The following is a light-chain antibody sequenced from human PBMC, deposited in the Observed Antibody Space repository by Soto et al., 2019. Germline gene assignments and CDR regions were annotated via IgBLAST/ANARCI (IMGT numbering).Light chain of an antibody. J-gene: IGLJ1*01. Sequence: QSVLAQPASVSGSPVQSITIFCTGTSSDVGGHNSVSWYQQHPGKAPKLMIYNVSNRPSGVSNRFSGSKSGNTASLTISGLLAEDEADYYCTSYTSSSTYVFGAGTKVTVL. CDR3: TSYTSSSTYV. CDR1: SSDVGGHNS. V-gene: IGLV2-14*01. CDR2: NVS.